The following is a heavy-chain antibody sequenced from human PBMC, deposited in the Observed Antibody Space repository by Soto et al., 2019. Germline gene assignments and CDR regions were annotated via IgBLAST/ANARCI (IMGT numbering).Heavy chain of an antibody. CDR1: GYTFTSYG. D-gene: IGHD3-10*01. CDR2: ISAYNGNT. CDR3: ARDMVRGVPTPGYYYYYMDV. Sequence: ASVKVSCKASGYTFTSYGISWVRQAPGQGLEWMGWISAYNGNTNYAQKLQGRVTMTTDTSTSTAYMELRSLRSDDTAVYYCARDMVRGVPTPGYYYYYMDVWGKGTTVTVSS. J-gene: IGHJ6*03. V-gene: IGHV1-18*01.